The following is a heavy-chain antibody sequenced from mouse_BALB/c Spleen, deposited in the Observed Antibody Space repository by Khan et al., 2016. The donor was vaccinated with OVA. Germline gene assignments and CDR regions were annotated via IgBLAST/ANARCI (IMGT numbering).Heavy chain of an antibody. Sequence: VQLQQSGAELVRPGTSVKMSCKAAGYTFTNYWIGWVKQRPGHGLEWIGDIFPGGGYTNYDEKFKGMATLTTDTSSSTAYMQLSSLTSEDSAIYYWTRRGAARATWDFFDYWGQGTTLTASS. CDR2: IFPGGGYT. D-gene: IGHD3-1*01. V-gene: IGHV1-63*02. CDR3: TRRGAARATWDFFDY. J-gene: IGHJ2*01. CDR1: GYTFTNYW.